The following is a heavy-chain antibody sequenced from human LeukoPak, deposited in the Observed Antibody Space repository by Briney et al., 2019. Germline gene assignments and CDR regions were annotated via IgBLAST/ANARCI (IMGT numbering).Heavy chain of an antibody. V-gene: IGHV3-23*01. CDR3: AKATIVVVPAAIGPPSYYYYGMDV. D-gene: IGHD2-2*02. Sequence: GGSLRLSCAASGFTFSSYAMSWVRQAPGKGLEWVSAISGSGGSTYYADSVKGRFTISRDNSKNTLYLQMNSLRAEDTAVYYCAKATIVVVPAAIGPPSYYYYGMDVWGQGTTVTVSS. J-gene: IGHJ6*02. CDR2: ISGSGGST. CDR1: GFTFSSYA.